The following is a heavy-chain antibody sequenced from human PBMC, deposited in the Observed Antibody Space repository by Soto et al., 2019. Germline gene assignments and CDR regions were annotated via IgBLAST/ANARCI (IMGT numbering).Heavy chain of an antibody. CDR3: ARLQYTVVTALDI. CDR2: IYHTVNT. Sequence: SETLSLTCRVSGSSIGSHFWSWIRQAPGKGPELVGYIYHTVNTKYNPALKSRVTISMDTSKNQLSLQLSSVTAADTAVYYCARLQYTVVTALDIWGQGTMVTVSS. CDR1: GSSIGSHF. J-gene: IGHJ3*02. D-gene: IGHD2-15*01. V-gene: IGHV4-59*11.